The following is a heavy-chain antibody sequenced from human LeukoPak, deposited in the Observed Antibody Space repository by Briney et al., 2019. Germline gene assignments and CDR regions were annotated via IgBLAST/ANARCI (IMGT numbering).Heavy chain of an antibody. CDR3: ANSDVAGIDY. Sequence: GASVKVPCKASGGTFSSYAISWVRQAPGQGLEWMGGIIPIFGTANYAQKFQGRVTITADESTSTAYMELSSLRSEDTAVYYCANSDVAGIDYWGQGTLVTVSS. V-gene: IGHV1-69*13. CDR2: IIPIFGTA. D-gene: IGHD1-26*01. CDR1: GGTFSSYA. J-gene: IGHJ4*02.